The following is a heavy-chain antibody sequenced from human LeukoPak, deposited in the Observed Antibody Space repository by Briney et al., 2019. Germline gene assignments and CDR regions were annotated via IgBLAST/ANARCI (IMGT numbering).Heavy chain of an antibody. CDR2: ISGSGGST. V-gene: IGHV3-23*01. D-gene: IGHD5-18*01. CDR1: GFTFSSYW. Sequence: GGSLRLSCAASGFTFSSYWMSWVRQAPGKGLEWVSAISGSGGSTYYADSVKGRFTISRDNSKNTLYLQMNSLRAEDTAVYYCAKDPSRSSGYSFGYDYWGQGTLVTVSS. J-gene: IGHJ4*02. CDR3: AKDPSRSSGYSFGYDY.